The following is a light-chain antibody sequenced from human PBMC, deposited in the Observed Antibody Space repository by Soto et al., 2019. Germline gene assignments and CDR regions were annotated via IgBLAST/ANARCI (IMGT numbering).Light chain of an antibody. CDR2: AAS. CDR3: QQTDSYPST. J-gene: IGKJ4*01. V-gene: IGKV3-20*01. CDR1: QSVSATY. Sequence: EFVLTQSPGTLSLSPGERATLSCRASQSVSATYLAWYQQKPGQAPRLLIYAASSRATGVPDRFSGSGSGTDFTLTISRLEPEDFATYYCQQTDSYPSTFGGGTKVDIK.